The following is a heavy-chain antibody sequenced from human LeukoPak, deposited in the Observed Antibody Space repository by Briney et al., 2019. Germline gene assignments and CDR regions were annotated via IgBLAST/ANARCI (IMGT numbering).Heavy chain of an antibody. CDR1: GFTFNSYS. D-gene: IGHD3-10*01. CDR3: ARRGILLWFGELSHYFDY. Sequence: GGSLRLSCAASGFTFNSYSMNWVRQAPGKGLEWVSYISSSSSTIYYADSVKGRFTISRDNAKNSLYLQMDSLRADDTAVYYCARRGILLWFGELSHYFDYWGQGTLVTVSS. V-gene: IGHV3-48*01. CDR2: ISSSSSTI. J-gene: IGHJ4*02.